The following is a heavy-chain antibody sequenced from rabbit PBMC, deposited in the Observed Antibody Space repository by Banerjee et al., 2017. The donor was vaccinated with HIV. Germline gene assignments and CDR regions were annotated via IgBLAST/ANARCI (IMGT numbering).Heavy chain of an antibody. CDR3: ARNLPSAGSTYSDL. CDR1: GFDFSGYY. J-gene: IGHJ6*01. V-gene: IGHV1S7*01. CDR2: MYIGEGSA. Sequence: QLKETGGGLVQPGGSLTLSCKASGFDFSGYYMSWVRQAPGKGLEWIGIMYIGEGSADYASWVNGRFTISSDNAQNTVDLQMNRLTTADTATYFCARNLPSAGSTYSDLWGPGTLVTVS. D-gene: IGHD8-1*01.